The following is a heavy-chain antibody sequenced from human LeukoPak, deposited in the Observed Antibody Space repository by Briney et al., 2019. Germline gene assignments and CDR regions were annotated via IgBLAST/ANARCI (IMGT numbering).Heavy chain of an antibody. CDR1: GGTFSSYA. D-gene: IGHD6-13*01. CDR2: IIPIFGTA. Sequence: ASEKVSCKASGGTFSSYAISWVRQAPGQGLEWMGGIIPIFGTANYAQKFQGRVTITADESTSTAYMELSSLRSEDTAVYYCARGLSIAAAGFDYWGQGTLVTVSS. CDR3: ARGLSIAAAGFDY. V-gene: IGHV1-69*13. J-gene: IGHJ4*02.